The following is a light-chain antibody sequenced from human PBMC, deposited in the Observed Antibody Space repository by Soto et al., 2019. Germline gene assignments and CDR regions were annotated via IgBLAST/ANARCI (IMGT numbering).Light chain of an antibody. J-gene: IGKJ1*01. CDR3: QQYNSYSWR. CDR1: QSISSW. V-gene: IGKV1-5*03. CDR2: KAS. Sequence: DIRITQSPATLYASVGDRVTITCRASQSISSWLAWYQQKPGKAPKLLIYKASSLESGVPSRFSGSGSGTEFTLTISSLQPDDFATYYCQQYNSYSWRFGQGTKVDIK.